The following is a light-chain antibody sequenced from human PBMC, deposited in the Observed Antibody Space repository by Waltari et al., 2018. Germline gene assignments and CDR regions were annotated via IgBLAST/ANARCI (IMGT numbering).Light chain of an antibody. CDR3: QQSYSIPPT. Sequence: DIHITQSPSSLSASVADRVTITCRASESISDDINWYQQNPGKATKLLIYAASSLQSGVPSRFSVSGSETDFTLTMSCLQPEDFATYYGQQSYSIPPTFGGGTKVAIK. CDR2: AAS. J-gene: IGKJ4*02. CDR1: ESISDD. V-gene: IGKV1-39*01.